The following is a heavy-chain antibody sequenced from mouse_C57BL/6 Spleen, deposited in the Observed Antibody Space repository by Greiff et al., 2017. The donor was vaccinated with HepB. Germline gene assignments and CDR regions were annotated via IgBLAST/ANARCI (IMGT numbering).Heavy chain of an antibody. Sequence: EVHLVESGGGLVKPGGSLKLSCAASGFTFSSYAMSWVRQTPEKRLEWVATISDGGSYTYYPDNVKGRFTISRDNAKNNLYLQMSHLKSEDTAMYYCARDGIYGSRYAMDYWGQGTSVTVSS. J-gene: IGHJ4*01. CDR3: ARDGIYGSRYAMDY. V-gene: IGHV5-4*01. D-gene: IGHD1-1*01. CDR1: GFTFSSYA. CDR2: ISDGGSYT.